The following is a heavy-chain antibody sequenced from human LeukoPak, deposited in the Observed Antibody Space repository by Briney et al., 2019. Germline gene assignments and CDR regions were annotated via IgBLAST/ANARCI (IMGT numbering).Heavy chain of an antibody. CDR3: ARHANYYGSGSYYNGWFDP. V-gene: IGHV4-34*01. CDR1: GGSFSGYY. Sequence: SETLSLTCAAYGGSFSGYYWSWIRQPPGKGLEWIGEINHSGSTNYNPSLKSRVTISVDTSKNQFSLKLSSVTAADTAVYYCARHANYYGSGSYYNGWFDPWGQGTLVTVSS. D-gene: IGHD3-10*01. CDR2: INHSGST. J-gene: IGHJ5*02.